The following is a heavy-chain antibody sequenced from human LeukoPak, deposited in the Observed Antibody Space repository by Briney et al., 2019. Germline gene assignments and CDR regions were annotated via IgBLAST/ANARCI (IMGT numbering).Heavy chain of an antibody. D-gene: IGHD2-8*01. CDR3: AKDRSCTNDICHGDFDY. V-gene: IGHV3-23*01. Sequence: GGSLRLSCAASGFTFSSYAVSWVRQAPGKGLEWVSSISGSGGSTYSADSVKGRFTISRDNSKNTLYLQMNSLRAEDTALYYCAKDRSCTNDICHGDFDYWGQGTPVTVSS. CDR1: GFTFSSYA. CDR2: ISGSGGST. J-gene: IGHJ4*02.